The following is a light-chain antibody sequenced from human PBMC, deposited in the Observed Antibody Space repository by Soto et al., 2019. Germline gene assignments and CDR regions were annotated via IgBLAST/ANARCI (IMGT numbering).Light chain of an antibody. V-gene: IGKV1-33*01. Sequence: DIQMTQSPSSLSASVGDRVTITCQASQDSTNYVNWYFQKPGKPPTLLISAASNSETGGPSKVSGSGSGTHFTFTISSLQPEDIATYYCQQYHSLPLTCGGWNKVEIK. CDR1: QDSTNY. CDR3: QQYHSLPLT. CDR2: AAS. J-gene: IGKJ4*01.